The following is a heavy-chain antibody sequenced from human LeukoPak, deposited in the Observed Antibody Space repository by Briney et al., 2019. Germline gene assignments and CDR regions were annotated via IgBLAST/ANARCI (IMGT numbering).Heavy chain of an antibody. CDR1: GFHFSSFA. D-gene: IGHD4-17*01. V-gene: IGHV3-23*01. CDR3: TKDPNGDYIGAFDP. J-gene: IGHJ5*02. Sequence: GGSLRLSCAASGFHFSSFAMTWVRQAPGKGLEWVSTITGGHYATYNTDSVKGRFTISRDNAKNTLYLQMNSLRADDTAIYYCTKDPNGDYIGAFDPWGQGTLVTVSS. CDR2: ITGGHYAT.